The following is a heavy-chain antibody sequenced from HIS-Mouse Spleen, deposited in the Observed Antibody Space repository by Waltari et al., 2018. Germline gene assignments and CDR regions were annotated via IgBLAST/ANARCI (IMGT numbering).Heavy chain of an antibody. V-gene: IGHV4-31*03. CDR2: IYYSGRT. CDR1: GGSISSGGYY. Sequence: QVQLQESGPGLVKPSQTLSLTCTVSGGSISSGGYYWSWIRQHPGKGLEWIGYIYYSGRTYNNPARKARVTISVDTSKNQFSLKLSSVTAADTAVYYCARSPYYDFWSGYSDNWFDPWGQGTLVTVSS. CDR3: ARSPYYDFWSGYSDNWFDP. D-gene: IGHD3-3*01. J-gene: IGHJ5*02.